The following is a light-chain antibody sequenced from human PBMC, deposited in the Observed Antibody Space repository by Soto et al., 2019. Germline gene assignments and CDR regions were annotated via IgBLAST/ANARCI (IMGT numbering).Light chain of an antibody. CDR1: QSVGTY. CDR3: QQYVSIPLT. V-gene: IGKV3-20*01. J-gene: IGKJ4*01. CDR2: AAS. Sequence: EIVLTQSPGTLSLSPGERATLSCSASQSVGTYFAWYQQTPGQAPRLLIYAASSRATGIPDRFSGSGSGTDFTLTISRLEPEDFAVYYCQQYVSIPLTFGGGTKVE.